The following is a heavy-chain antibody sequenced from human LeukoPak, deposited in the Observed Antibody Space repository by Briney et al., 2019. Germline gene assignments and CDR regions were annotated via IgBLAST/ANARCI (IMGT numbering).Heavy chain of an antibody. CDR3: AKGRGLELLYYYYMDV. J-gene: IGHJ6*03. Sequence: PGGSLRLSCAASGFTFSSYVMHWVRQAPGKGLEWVAFIRYDGNNKYYADSVEGRFTISRDNSKNTLYLQMNRLRTEDTAVYYCAKGRGLELLYYYYMDVWGKGTTVTVSS. D-gene: IGHD1-7*01. V-gene: IGHV3-30*02. CDR1: GFTFSSYV. CDR2: IRYDGNNK.